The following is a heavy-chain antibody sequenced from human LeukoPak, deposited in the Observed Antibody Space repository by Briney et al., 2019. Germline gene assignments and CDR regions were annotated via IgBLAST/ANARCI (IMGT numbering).Heavy chain of an antibody. D-gene: IGHD2-15*01. Sequence: ASVKVSFKASGYTFTSYYMHWVRQAPGQGLEWMGIINPSGGTTGYAQKFQGRVTMTRDTSTSTVYMELSSLRSDDTAVYYCARAHCSGGACPNWFDPWGQGTLVTVSP. CDR1: GYTFTSYY. J-gene: IGHJ5*02. CDR2: INPSGGTT. V-gene: IGHV1-46*01. CDR3: ARAHCSGGACPNWFDP.